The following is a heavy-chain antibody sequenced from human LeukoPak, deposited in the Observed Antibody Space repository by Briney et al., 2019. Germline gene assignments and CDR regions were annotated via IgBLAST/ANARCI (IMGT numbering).Heavy chain of an antibody. D-gene: IGHD2-15*01. CDR3: ARDYRVEGYCSGGSCYPFDY. Sequence: ASVKVSCKASGYTFTSYGISWVRQAPGQGLEWMGWISAYNGNTNYAQKLQGRVTMTTDTSTSTAYMELRSLRSDDTAVYYCARDYRVEGYCSGGSCYPFDYWGQGTLVTVSS. CDR1: GYTFTSYG. CDR2: ISAYNGNT. V-gene: IGHV1-18*01. J-gene: IGHJ4*02.